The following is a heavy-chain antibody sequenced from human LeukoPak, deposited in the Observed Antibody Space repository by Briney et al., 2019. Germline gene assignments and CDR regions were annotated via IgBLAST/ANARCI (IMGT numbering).Heavy chain of an antibody. CDR2: ISGYNGNT. D-gene: IGHD5-12*01. Sequence: ASVKLSCKASGYTVSSYGINWGRQAPGQRVKWMGWISGYNGNTNYAQKLQGRVTMITDTSTSTAYMELRSLTSDDTAVYYCARVSVSGYDLEGYYFDSWGQGTLVTVSS. CDR3: ARVSVSGYDLEGYYFDS. V-gene: IGHV1-18*01. J-gene: IGHJ4*02. CDR1: GYTVSSYG.